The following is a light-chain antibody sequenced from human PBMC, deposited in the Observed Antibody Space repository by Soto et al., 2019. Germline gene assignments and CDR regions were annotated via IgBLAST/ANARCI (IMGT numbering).Light chain of an antibody. CDR3: QQLNSYPIN. V-gene: IGKV1-9*01. Sequence: IQLTQSPSSLSASVGDSVTVTCRASQGISSFLAWYQQKPGKAPKLLIYAASTLQSGVPSRFSGSGSGTDFTLTISSLQPEDFATYFCQQLNSYPINFGQGTRLEIK. CDR1: QGISSF. CDR2: AAS. J-gene: IGKJ5*01.